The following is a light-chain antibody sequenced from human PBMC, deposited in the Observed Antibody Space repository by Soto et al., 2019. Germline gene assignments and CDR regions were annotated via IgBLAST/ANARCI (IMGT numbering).Light chain of an antibody. V-gene: IGLV2-23*02. J-gene: IGLJ1*01. CDR1: NSNVGNYDL. Sequence: QPVLTQPASVSGSPGQSIAISCIGTNSNVGNYDLVSWFQQHPGKAPKLIIYEVTRRPSGVSDRFSGSKSGNTASLTISGLQAEDEAQYYCCSFAGITTFVFGTGTKLTVL. CDR3: CSFAGITTFV. CDR2: EVT.